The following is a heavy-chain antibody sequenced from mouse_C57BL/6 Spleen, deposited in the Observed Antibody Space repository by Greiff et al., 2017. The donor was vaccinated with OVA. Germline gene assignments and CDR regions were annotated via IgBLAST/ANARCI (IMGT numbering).Heavy chain of an antibody. CDR1: GYSFTDYE. CDR2: IDPETGGT. D-gene: IGHD1-1*01. V-gene: IGHV1-15*01. CDR3: TRDDSSCGWYCDY. Sequence: QVQLQQSGAELVRPGASVTLSCKASGYSFTDYEMHWVKQTPVHGLEWIGAIDPETGGTAYNPKFKGKAILTADQSSRTAYMELRILTSEDSAVYYCTRDDSSCGWYCDYWGQGTTLTVSS. J-gene: IGHJ2*01.